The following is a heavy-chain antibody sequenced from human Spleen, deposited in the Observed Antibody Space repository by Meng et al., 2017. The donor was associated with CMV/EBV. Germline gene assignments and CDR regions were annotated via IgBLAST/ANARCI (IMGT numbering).Heavy chain of an antibody. CDR2: IQATGNT. CDR3: VRHYSHSGHDYFDY. D-gene: IGHD4-11*01. J-gene: IGHJ4*02. Sequence: SGGSLTSGYYYWSWIRQPAGKGLEWIGRIQATGNTMYNPSLDSRVTISVDTSRNHFSLNLRSVTAADTAMYYCVRHYSHSGHDYFDYWGQGSLVTVSS. V-gene: IGHV4-61*02. CDR1: GGSLTSGYYY.